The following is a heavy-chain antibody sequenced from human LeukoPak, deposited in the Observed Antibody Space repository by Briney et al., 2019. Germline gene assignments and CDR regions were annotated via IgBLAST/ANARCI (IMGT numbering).Heavy chain of an antibody. J-gene: IGHJ3*02. V-gene: IGHV1-24*01. CDR2: FDPADGET. D-gene: IGHD3-16*01. CDR1: GYTLTELS. CDR3: ATDWGSGFDI. Sequence: GASVKVSCKVSGYTLTELSIHWVRQAPGKGLEWMGGFDPADGETIYAQKFQDRVTMTEDTSTDTAYLVLSSLRSEDTVVYYCATDWGSGFDIWGQGTMVTVSS.